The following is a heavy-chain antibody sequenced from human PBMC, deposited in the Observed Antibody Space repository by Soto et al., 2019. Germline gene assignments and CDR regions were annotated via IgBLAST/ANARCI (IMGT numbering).Heavy chain of an antibody. CDR1: GGTFSSYT. V-gene: IGHV1-69*02. CDR3: ARAYSSSWYEFDY. CDR2: IIPILGIA. D-gene: IGHD6-13*01. J-gene: IGHJ4*02. Sequence: QVQLVQSGAEVKKPGSSVKVSCKASGGTFSSYTISWVRQAPGQGLEWMGRIIPILGIANYAQKFQGRVTVPADKSTRTAYTELSSLRSEDTAVYYCARAYSSSWYEFDYWGQGTLVTVSS.